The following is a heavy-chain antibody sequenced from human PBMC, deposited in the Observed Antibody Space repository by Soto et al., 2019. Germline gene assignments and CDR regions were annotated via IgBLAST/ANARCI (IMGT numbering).Heavy chain of an antibody. V-gene: IGHV1-18*01. D-gene: IGHD3-3*01. CDR3: ARDSATYDFLSGYYLASPSYYYYYYMDV. CDR2: ISAYNGNT. CDR1: GYTFTSYG. Sequence: EASVKVSCKASGYTFTSYGISWVRQAPGQGLEWMGWISAYNGNTNYAQKLQGRVTMTTDTSTSTAYMELRSLRSDDTAVYYCARDSATYDFLSGYYLASPSYYYYYYMDVWGKGTTVTVSS. J-gene: IGHJ6*03.